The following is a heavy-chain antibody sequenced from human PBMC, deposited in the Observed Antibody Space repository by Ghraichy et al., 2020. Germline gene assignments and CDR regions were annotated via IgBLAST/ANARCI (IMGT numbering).Heavy chain of an antibody. CDR2: IYFGGSA. J-gene: IGHJ6*02. V-gene: IGHV4-59*01. D-gene: IGHD3-16*01. CDR3: ASSRFSTFGSDYYYYGMDV. CDR1: GGSMKSYF. Sequence: SETLSLTCTVSGGSMKSYFWSWIRLPPGKGLEWIGYIYFGGSAAYNPSLSGRVTMSVDTSRNQFSLKLKSVTAADTAVYYCASSRFSTFGSDYYYYGMDVWGPGTTVTVSS.